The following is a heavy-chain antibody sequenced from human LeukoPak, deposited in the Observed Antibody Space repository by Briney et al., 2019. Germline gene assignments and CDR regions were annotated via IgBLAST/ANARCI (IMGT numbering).Heavy chain of an antibody. CDR1: GGSISSNNW. CDR3: ARVNINNWHSCDY. V-gene: IGHV4-4*02. D-gene: IGHD1-1*01. CDR2: IYHSGSP. J-gene: IGHJ4*02. Sequence: SGTLSLTCAVSGGSISSNNWWGWVRQPPGKGLEWIGEIYHSGSPNYNPSLKSRVTISVDKSRNHFSLNLSSVTAADTAVYYCARVNINNWHSCDYWGQGTLVAVSS.